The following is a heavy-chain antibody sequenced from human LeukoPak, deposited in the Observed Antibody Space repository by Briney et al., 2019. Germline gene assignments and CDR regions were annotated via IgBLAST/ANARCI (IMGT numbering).Heavy chain of an antibody. Sequence: PGGSLRLSCAASGFTFSNFAMSWVRQAPGKGLEWVSTITDSGDTTYSADSVKGRFTISRDNSKNTLYLQMNSLRAEDTAVYYCAKDGALSTSWYFYCDYWGQGTLVTVSS. CDR2: ITDSGDTT. CDR1: GFTFSNFA. CDR3: AKDGALSTSWYFYCDY. V-gene: IGHV3-23*01. J-gene: IGHJ4*02. D-gene: IGHD2-2*01.